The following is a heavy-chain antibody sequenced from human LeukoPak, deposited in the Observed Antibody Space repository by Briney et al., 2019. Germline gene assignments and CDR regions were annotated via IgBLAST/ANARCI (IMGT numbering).Heavy chain of an antibody. CDR3: ARDARVYSANYAAFDI. D-gene: IGHD4/OR15-4a*01. V-gene: IGHV3-7*01. Sequence: GGSLRLSCTASGFTFSNYYMSWVRQAPGKGLEWVANINHDGIEKNYVDSVKGRFTISRDNSKNTVYLQMNSLRAEDTALYYCARDARVYSANYAAFDIWGLGTMVTVSS. CDR2: INHDGIEK. J-gene: IGHJ3*02. CDR1: GFTFSNYY.